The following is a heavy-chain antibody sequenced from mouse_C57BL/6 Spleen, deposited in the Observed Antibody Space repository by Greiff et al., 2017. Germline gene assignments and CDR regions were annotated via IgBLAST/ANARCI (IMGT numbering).Heavy chain of an antibody. J-gene: IGHJ1*03. CDR2: ISSGSSTI. Sequence: VQLKESGGGLVKPGGSLKLSCAASGFTFSDYGMHWVRQAPEKGLEWVAYISSGSSTIYYADTVKGRFTISRDNAKNTLFLQMTSLRSEDTAMYYCARIPYYYGSSYWYFDVWGTGTTVTVSS. V-gene: IGHV5-17*01. CDR1: GFTFSDYG. CDR3: ARIPYYYGSSYWYFDV. D-gene: IGHD1-1*01.